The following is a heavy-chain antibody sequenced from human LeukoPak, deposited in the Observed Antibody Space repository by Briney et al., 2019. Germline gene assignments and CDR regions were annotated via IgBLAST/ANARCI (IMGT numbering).Heavy chain of an antibody. Sequence: ASVKVSCKASGYTFTSYDINWVRQATGQGLEWMGWMNPNSGNTGYAQKFQGRVTMTRNTSISTAYMELSSLRSEDTAVYYCARDRYSGYPGDFDYWGQGTLVTVSS. V-gene: IGHV1-8*01. CDR3: ARDRYSGYPGDFDY. D-gene: IGHD5-12*01. J-gene: IGHJ4*02. CDR1: GYTFTSYD. CDR2: MNPNSGNT.